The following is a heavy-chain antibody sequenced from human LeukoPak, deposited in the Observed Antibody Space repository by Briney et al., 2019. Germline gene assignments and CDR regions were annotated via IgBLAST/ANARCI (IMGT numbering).Heavy chain of an antibody. CDR1: GFTFDDYG. V-gene: IGHV3-9*01. J-gene: IGHJ3*02. CDR2: ISWNSGKI. D-gene: IGHD2-2*01. Sequence: GGSLRLSCAASGFTFDDYGMHWDRQAPGPGLERVSGISWNSGKIGYGDSVRGRFTISRDNDKKSLDLQMNSLRGEDAALYCCAKDLGYGTSSYGGAFDIWGQGTTVIVSS. CDR3: AKDLGYGTSSYGGAFDI.